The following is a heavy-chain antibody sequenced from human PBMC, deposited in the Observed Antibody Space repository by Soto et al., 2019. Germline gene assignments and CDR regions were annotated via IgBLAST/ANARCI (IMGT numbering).Heavy chain of an antibody. V-gene: IGHV1-46*01. J-gene: IGHJ5*02. Sequence: ASVKVSCKASGYTFTSYHMHWVRQAPGQGLEWMGIINPSGGSTSYAQKFQGRVTMTRDTSTSTVYMELSSLRSEDTAVYYCARDGGIAAAGTGGHWFDPWGQGTLVTVSS. CDR3: ARDGGIAAAGTGGHWFDP. CDR1: GYTFTSYH. CDR2: INPSGGST. D-gene: IGHD6-13*01.